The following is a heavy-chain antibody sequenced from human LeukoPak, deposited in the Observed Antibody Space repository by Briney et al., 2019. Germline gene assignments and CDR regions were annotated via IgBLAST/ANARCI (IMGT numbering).Heavy chain of an antibody. D-gene: IGHD2-15*01. CDR2: IYSGGST. CDR3: AKAPVTTCRGAFCYPFDY. J-gene: IGHJ4*02. Sequence: GGSLRLSCAASGLIVSSNYMSWVRQAPGKGLEWVSVIYSGGSTYYADSVKGRFTISRDNSKNTLFLQMNRLRPEDAAVYYCAKAPVTTCRGAFCYPFDYWGLGTLVTVSS. V-gene: IGHV3-66*01. CDR1: GLIVSSNY.